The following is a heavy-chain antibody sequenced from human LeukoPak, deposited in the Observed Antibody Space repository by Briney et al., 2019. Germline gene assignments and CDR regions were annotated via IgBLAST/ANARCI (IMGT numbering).Heavy chain of an antibody. CDR2: ISRGSTYI. Sequence: RGSLRLSCTVSGFTFDSYAMIWVRQAPGKGLEWISSISRGSTYIYYADSVRGRFTISRDNARDSLFLQMNNLRAEDTAVYYCASFWSHYYYMDVWGKGTTVLVSS. J-gene: IGHJ6*03. CDR3: ASFWSHYYYMDV. D-gene: IGHD3-3*01. CDR1: GFTFDSYA. V-gene: IGHV3-21*01.